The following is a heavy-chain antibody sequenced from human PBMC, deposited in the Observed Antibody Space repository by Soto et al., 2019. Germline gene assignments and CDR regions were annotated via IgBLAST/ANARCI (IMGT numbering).Heavy chain of an antibody. D-gene: IGHD3-3*02. CDR2: IYYSGST. CDR1: GGSISASSYY. CDR3: ARHLPLKS. Sequence: SETLSLTCTVSGGSISASSYYWGWIRQHPGKGLEWIGNIYYSGSTYYNPSLKSRVTISVDTSKNQFSLKLSSVTAADTAVYYCARHLPLKSWGQGTLVTGSS. J-gene: IGHJ4*02. V-gene: IGHV4-39*07.